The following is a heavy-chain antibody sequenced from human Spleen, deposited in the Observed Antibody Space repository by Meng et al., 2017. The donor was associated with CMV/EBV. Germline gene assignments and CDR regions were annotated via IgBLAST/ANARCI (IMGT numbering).Heavy chain of an antibody. Sequence: ASVKVSCKTSGYTFNTYAITWVRQAPGQGLEWMGRASPYNGDTDYAQKLRGRVTMTTDTSTSTAYMELRSLRSDDTAVYYCARDTTSSTDDYGDYLGAFDVWGQGTLVTVSS. J-gene: IGHJ3*01. CDR3: ARDTTSSTDDYGDYLGAFDV. D-gene: IGHD4-17*01. CDR2: ASPYNGDT. V-gene: IGHV1-18*01. CDR1: GYTFNTYA.